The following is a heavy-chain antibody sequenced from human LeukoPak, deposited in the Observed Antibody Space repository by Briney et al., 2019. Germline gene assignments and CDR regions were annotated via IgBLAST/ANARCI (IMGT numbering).Heavy chain of an antibody. CDR1: GYCFTNYW. Sequence: GEALKISCKGSGYCFTNYWIGWVRPMPGKGLEWMGIISPGESEARYGTSFQGQVTITADKPISTAYLQGSSLKASDTAIYYCARRPYYYMDVWGKGTTVTVSS. CDR3: ARRPYYYMDV. J-gene: IGHJ6*03. CDR2: ISPGESEA. V-gene: IGHV5-51*01.